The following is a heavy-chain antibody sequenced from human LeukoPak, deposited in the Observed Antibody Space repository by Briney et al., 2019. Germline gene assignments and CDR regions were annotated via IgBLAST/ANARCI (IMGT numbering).Heavy chain of an antibody. Sequence: PGGSLRLSCAASGFTFSSYAMSWVRQAPGKGLEWVSAISGSGGSTYYADSVKGRFTISRDNSKNTLYLQMNSLRAEDTAVYYCAKGSRTHYYDSSGLDYWGQGTLVTVSS. CDR3: AKGSRTHYYDSSGLDY. CDR2: ISGSGGST. V-gene: IGHV3-23*01. CDR1: GFTFSSYA. D-gene: IGHD3-22*01. J-gene: IGHJ4*02.